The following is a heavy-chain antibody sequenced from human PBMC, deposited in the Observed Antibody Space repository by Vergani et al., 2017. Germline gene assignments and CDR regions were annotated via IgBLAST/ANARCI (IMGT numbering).Heavy chain of an antibody. Sequence: EVQLVESGGGLVQPGGSLRLSCAASGFTFSSYWMSWVRQAPGKGLEWVANIKQDGSEKYYVDSVKGRFTISRDNAKNSLYLQMNSLRAEDTAVYYCARGPTHDFWSGYEIDYWGQGTLVTVSS. J-gene: IGHJ4*02. D-gene: IGHD3-3*01. CDR1: GFTFSSYW. V-gene: IGHV3-7*03. CDR2: IKQDGSEK. CDR3: ARGPTHDFWSGYEIDY.